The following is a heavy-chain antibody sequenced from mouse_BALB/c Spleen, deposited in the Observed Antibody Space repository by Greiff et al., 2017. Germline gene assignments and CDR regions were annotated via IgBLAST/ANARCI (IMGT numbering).Heavy chain of an antibody. CDR2: ISDGGSYT. Sequence: DVMLVESGGGLVKPGGSLKLSCAASGFTFSDYYMYWVRQTPEKRLEWVATISDGGSYTYYPDSVKGRFTISRDNAKNNLYLQMSSLKSEDTAMYYCARDPYYYGSSSYAMGYWGQGTSVTVAS. J-gene: IGHJ4*01. CDR1: GFTFSDYY. D-gene: IGHD1-1*01. V-gene: IGHV5-4*02. CDR3: ARDPYYYGSSSYAMGY.